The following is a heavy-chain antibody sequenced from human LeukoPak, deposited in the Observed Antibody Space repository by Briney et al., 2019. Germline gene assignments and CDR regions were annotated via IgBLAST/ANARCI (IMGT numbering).Heavy chain of an antibody. Sequence: SETLSLTCTVSGGSISSGGYYWSWIRQHPGKGLEWIGYIYYSGSTYYNPSLKSRVTISVDTSKNQFSLKLSSVTAADTAVYYCARVGSEAVLWFGEFTDAFDIWGQGTMVTVSS. CDR2: IYYSGST. CDR1: GGSISSGGYY. D-gene: IGHD3-10*01. CDR3: ARVGSEAVLWFGEFTDAFDI. J-gene: IGHJ3*02. V-gene: IGHV4-31*03.